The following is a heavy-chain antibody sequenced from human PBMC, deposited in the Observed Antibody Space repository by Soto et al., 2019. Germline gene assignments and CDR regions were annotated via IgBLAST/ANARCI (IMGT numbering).Heavy chain of an antibody. CDR2: INPSGGST. V-gene: IGHV1-46*01. D-gene: IGHD3-9*01. CDR3: AREEDAGYFATSSNPLDI. CDR1: GYTLTTYY. Sequence: GASVKVSCKASGYTLTTYYMNWVRQAPGQGLEWMGMINPSGGSTHYAQRSQGRVTMTRDTSTSTVYMELSSLRSEDTAVYYCAREEDAGYFATSSNPLDIWGQGTMVTVSS. J-gene: IGHJ3*02.